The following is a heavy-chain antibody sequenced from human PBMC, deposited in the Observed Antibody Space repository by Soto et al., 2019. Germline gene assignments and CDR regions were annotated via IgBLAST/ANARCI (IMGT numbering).Heavy chain of an antibody. V-gene: IGHV4-31*03. J-gene: IGHJ4*02. CDR1: GGSISSGAHY. D-gene: IGHD1-26*01. CDR2: ITYIGSN. CDR3: ARESGGSLVGSYYDD. Sequence: QVQLQESGPGLVKPSQTLSLTCTVSGGSISSGAHYWTWIRQHPGKGLEWIGYITYIGSNYYNPSLKSRVTISVYTSKNQFSLKLSTVTAADTAVYYCARESGGSLVGSYYDDGGQGTLVTVSS.